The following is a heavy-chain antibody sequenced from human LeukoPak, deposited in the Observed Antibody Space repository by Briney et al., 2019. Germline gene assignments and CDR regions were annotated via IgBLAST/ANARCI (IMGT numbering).Heavy chain of an antibody. CDR3: ARKNLSGWYSKRGWFDP. J-gene: IGHJ5*02. D-gene: IGHD6-19*01. CDR1: GGSISSSSYY. Sequence: KASETLSLTCTVSGGSISSSSYYWGWIHQPPGKGLEWIGSIYYSGSTYYNPSLKSRVTISVDTSKNQFSLKLSSVTAADTAVYYCARKNLSGWYSKRGWFDPWGQGTLVTVSS. V-gene: IGHV4-39*01. CDR2: IYYSGST.